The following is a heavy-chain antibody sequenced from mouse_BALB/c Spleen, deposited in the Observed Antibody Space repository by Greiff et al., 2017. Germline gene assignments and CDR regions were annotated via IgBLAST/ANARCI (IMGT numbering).Heavy chain of an antibody. CDR3: ARRGIYYGYDY. CDR2: ISSGGSYT. CDR1: GFTFSSYA. Sequence: EVMLVESGGGLVKPGGSLKLSCAASGFTFSSYAMSWVRQSPEKRLEWVAEISSGGSYTYYPDTVTGRFTISRDNAKNTLSLEMSSLRSEDTAMYYCARRGIYYGYDYWGQGTTLTVSS. D-gene: IGHD2-2*01. J-gene: IGHJ2*01. V-gene: IGHV5-9-4*01.